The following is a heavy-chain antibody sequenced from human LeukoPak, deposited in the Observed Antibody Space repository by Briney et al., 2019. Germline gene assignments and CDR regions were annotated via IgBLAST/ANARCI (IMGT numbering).Heavy chain of an antibody. V-gene: IGHV1-8*01. CDR3: ARVRHGSESYYFDH. D-gene: IGHD3-10*01. J-gene: IGHJ4*02. CDR2: MNPNSGNT. CDR1: GYTFTSYD. Sequence: ASVKVSCKASGYTFTSYDINWVRQATGQGLEWMGWMNPNSGNTGYAQKFQGRVTMTRNTSISTAYMELSSLRSEDTAVYYCARVRHGSESYYFDHWGQGTLVTVSS.